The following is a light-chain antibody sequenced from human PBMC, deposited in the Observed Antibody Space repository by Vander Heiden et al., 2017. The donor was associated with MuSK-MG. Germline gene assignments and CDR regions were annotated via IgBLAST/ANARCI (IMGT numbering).Light chain of an antibody. V-gene: IGKV3-20*01. J-gene: IGKJ4*01. Sequence: VLTQPPGPLSLSPGERATLSCRASQSVSSSYLAWYQQKPGQAPRLLIYGASSRATGIPDRFSGSGSGTDFTLTISRLEPEDFAVYYCQQYGSSPLTFGGGTKVEIK. CDR3: QQYGSSPLT. CDR2: GAS. CDR1: QSVSSSY.